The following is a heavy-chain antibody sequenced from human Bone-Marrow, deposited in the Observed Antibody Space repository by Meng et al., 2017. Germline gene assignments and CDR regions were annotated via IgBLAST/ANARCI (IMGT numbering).Heavy chain of an antibody. CDR2: IYYSGST. D-gene: IGHD3-3*01. V-gene: IGHV4-30-4*01. CDR3: ARDTDFWSASNWFDP. J-gene: IGHJ5*02. CDR1: GGSIDSVYYY. Sequence: QVQLQESGPGLVKPSQTLSLTCTVSGGSIDSVYYYWYWIRQPPGKGLEWIGHIYYSGSTYYNPSLKSRVTISVDTSKNQFSLNLTSVTAADTAVYYCARDTDFWSASNWFDPWGPGTLVTVSS.